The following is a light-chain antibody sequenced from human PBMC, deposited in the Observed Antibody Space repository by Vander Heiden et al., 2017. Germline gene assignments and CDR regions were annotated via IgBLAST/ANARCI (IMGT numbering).Light chain of an antibody. CDR3: QSYDSSLSGSV. V-gene: IGLV1-40*01. CDR2: GNS. J-gene: IGLJ3*02. Sequence: QSVLTQPPSVSGAPGQRVTISCAGSSSNIGAGYDVHWYQQRPGTAPKLLIYGNSNRPSGVPDRFSGSKFGTSASLAITGLQAEDEADYYCQSYDSSLSGSVFGGGTKVTVL. CDR1: SSNIGAGYD.